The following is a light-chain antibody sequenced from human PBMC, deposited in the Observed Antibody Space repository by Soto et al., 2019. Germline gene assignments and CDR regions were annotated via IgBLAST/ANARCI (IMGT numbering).Light chain of an antibody. CDR3: QQRSSWPRIT. V-gene: IGKV3-11*01. CDR1: QRVSSY. J-gene: IGKJ3*01. Sequence: EVVLTQSPATLSLSPGERATLSCRASQRVSSYLAWYQQRPGQAPRLLIYDASNRATGIPDRFSGSGSGTDFTLTISSLEPEDFSGYYCQQRSSWPRITFGPGTKVDIK. CDR2: DAS.